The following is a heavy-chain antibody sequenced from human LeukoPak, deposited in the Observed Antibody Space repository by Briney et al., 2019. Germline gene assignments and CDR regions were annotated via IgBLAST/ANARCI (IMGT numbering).Heavy chain of an antibody. V-gene: IGHV1-3*01. CDR3: AKDEKGYYHDTSGYPDAFDI. Sequence: ASVKVSCKASGYDFTSYAMHWVRQAPGQRLEWMGWINAGNGNTKYSQKFQDRVTVTRDTSTSTAYMELSSLRSEDTAGYYCAKDEKGYYHDTSGYPDAFDIWGQGTMVTVSS. CDR2: INAGNGNT. D-gene: IGHD3-22*01. CDR1: GYDFTSYA. J-gene: IGHJ3*02.